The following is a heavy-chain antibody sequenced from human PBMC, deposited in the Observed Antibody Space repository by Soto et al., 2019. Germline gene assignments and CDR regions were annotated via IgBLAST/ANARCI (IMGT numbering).Heavy chain of an antibody. D-gene: IGHD6-19*01. CDR3: ARGRSSGWYGNWFDP. Sequence: SETLSLTCSVSGDSLKNHYWAWIRHSPGKGLEWIGNIYDSGSTNYSPTLKSRVSMSVDTSKNQFSLKLSSVTAADTAVYYCARGRSSGWYGNWFDPWGQGTLVTVSS. V-gene: IGHV4-59*11. CDR1: GDSLKNHY. CDR2: IYDSGST. J-gene: IGHJ5*02.